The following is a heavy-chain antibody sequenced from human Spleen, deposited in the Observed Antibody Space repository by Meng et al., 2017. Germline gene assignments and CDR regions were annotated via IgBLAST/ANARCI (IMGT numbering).Heavy chain of an antibody. D-gene: IGHD5-18*01. J-gene: IGHJ6*02. CDR3: AKEIQALRVPYGMDV. CDR1: GFTFDDYA. Sequence: GGSLRLSCAASGFTFDDYAMHWVRQAPGKGLEWVSGISWNSGSIAYADSVKGRFTVSRDNAKNFLFLQMNGLRPEDTALYFCAKEIQALRVPYGMDVWGQGTTVTVSS. CDR2: ISWNSGSI. V-gene: IGHV3-9*01.